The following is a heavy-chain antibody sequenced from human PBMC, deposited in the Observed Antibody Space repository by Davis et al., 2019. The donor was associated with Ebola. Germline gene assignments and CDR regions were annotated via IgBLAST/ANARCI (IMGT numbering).Heavy chain of an antibody. J-gene: IGHJ4*02. Sequence: ASVKVSCNASGYTFTNYGISCVRQAPGQSLEWVGWISPSNGKTNYAQKLQGRVTMTTDTSTSTAYMELRSLRSDDTAVYYGARGGGSTQSGIDYWGQGTLVTVSS. CDR3: ARGGGSTQSGIDY. V-gene: IGHV1-18*01. D-gene: IGHD3-10*01. CDR2: ISPSNGKT. CDR1: GYTFTNYG.